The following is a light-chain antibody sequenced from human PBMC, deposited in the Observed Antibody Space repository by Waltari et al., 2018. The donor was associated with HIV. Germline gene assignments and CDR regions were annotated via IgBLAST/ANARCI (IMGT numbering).Light chain of an antibody. CDR1: SSDVGGYNY. Sequence: QSALTQPPSASGSPGQSVTISCTGTSSDVGGYNYVSWYQQHPGKAPKLMIYEVSKRPSGVPDRFSGSKAGNTASLTVSGLQAEDEADYYCSSYAGSNNRVVVGGGTKLTVL. CDR3: SSYAGSNNRVV. CDR2: EVS. V-gene: IGLV2-8*01. J-gene: IGLJ2*01.